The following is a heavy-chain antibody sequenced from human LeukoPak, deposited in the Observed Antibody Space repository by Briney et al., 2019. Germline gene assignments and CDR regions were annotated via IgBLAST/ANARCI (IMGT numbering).Heavy chain of an antibody. Sequence: GGSLRLSCAASGFTFSSYGMHWVRQAPGKGLGWVAVISYDGSNKYYADSVKGRFTISRDNSKNTLYLQMNSLRAEDTAVCYCAKLGFVLRYFDWLWGGAIDYWGQGTLVTVSS. CDR3: AKLGFVLRYFDWLWGGAIDY. CDR1: GFTFSSYG. CDR2: ISYDGSNK. J-gene: IGHJ4*02. V-gene: IGHV3-30*18. D-gene: IGHD3-9*01.